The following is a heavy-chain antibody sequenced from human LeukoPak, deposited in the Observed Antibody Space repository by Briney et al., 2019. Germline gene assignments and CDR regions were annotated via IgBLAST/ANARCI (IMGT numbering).Heavy chain of an antibody. CDR3: ARDYGPAAIYGMDV. J-gene: IGHJ6*02. D-gene: IGHD2-2*02. V-gene: IGHV1-8*01. CDR2: MNPNSGNT. Sequence: ASVKVCCKASGYTFTRYDINWVRQATGQGLEWMGWMNPNSGNTGYAQKFQGRVTMTRNTSISTAYMELSSLRSEDTAVYYCARDYGPAAIYGMDVWGQGTTVTVSS. CDR1: GYTFTRYD.